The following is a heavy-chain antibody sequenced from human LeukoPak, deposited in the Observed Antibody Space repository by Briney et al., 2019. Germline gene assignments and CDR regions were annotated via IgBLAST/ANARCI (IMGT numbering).Heavy chain of an antibody. D-gene: IGHD2-8*02. CDR3: ARLTGASNTGY. V-gene: IGHV3-23*01. J-gene: IGHJ4*02. CDR2: ISGSALAT. Sequence: GGSLRLSCAVSGLTFSSYAMSWVRQAPGKGLEWVSDISGSALATYYVASVKGRFTISRDNSKNTLYLQMNSLKAEDTAVYYCARLTGASNTGYWGQGTLVTVSS. CDR1: GLTFSSYA.